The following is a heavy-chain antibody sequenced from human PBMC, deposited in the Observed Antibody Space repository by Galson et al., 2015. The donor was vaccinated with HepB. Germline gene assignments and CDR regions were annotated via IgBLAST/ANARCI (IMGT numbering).Heavy chain of an antibody. CDR1: GFTFSSYS. CDR2: ISSSSSYI. V-gene: IGHV3-21*01. CDR3: ARGGRVLRGGSYHRDYYYGMDV. J-gene: IGHJ6*02. D-gene: IGHD1-26*01. Sequence: SLRLSCAASGFTFSSYSMNWVRQAPGKGLEWVSSISSSSSYIYYADSVKGRFTISRDNAKNSLYLQMNSLRAEDTAVYYCARGGRVLRGGSYHRDYYYGMDVWGQGTTVTVSS.